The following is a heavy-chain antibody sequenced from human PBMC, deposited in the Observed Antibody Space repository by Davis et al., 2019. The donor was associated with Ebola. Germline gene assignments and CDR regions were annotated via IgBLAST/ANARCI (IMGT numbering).Heavy chain of an antibody. CDR3: ARGWNYFFYYMDV. Sequence: MPGGSLRLSCTVSGFSISTYYYIWIRQSPGEGLEWIGCINHSGNSNYNPSLKSRVTMSVDTSNNQFSLKLNSVTAADTAVYYCARGWNYFFYYMDVWGKGTTVTVSS. V-gene: IGHV4-59*01. J-gene: IGHJ6*03. D-gene: IGHD1-1*01. CDR2: INHSGNS. CDR1: GFSISTYY.